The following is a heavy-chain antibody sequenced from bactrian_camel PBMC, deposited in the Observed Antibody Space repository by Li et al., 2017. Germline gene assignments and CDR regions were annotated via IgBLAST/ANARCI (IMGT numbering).Heavy chain of an antibody. CDR3: VAAGNFYDYNY. V-gene: IGHV3S1*01. Sequence: VQLVESGGGSVQAGGSLRLSCLASGGTFSTYCMGWFRQVPGKAREAVASIYPGADGSPVTTYADSVKGRFTISRDNAKNTLYLQLNSLKTEDTALYYCVAAGNFYDYNYWGQGTQVTVS. J-gene: IGHJ4*01. D-gene: IGHD6*01. CDR1: GGTFSTYC. CDR2: IYPGADGSPVT.